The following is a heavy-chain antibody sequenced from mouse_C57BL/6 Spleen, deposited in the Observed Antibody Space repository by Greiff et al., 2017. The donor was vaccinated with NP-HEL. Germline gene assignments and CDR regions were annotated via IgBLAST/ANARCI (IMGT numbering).Heavy chain of an antibody. CDR1: GYTFTEYT. Sequence: QVQLQQSGAELVKPGASVKLSCKASGYTFTEYTIHWVKQRSGQGLEWIGWFYPGSGSIKYNVKFKDKATLTADKSSSTVYMELSRLTSEDSAVYVGARHEDKLGRIRYFDVWGTGTTVTVSS. CDR3: ARHEDKLGRIRYFDV. D-gene: IGHD4-1*01. V-gene: IGHV1-62-2*01. CDR2: FYPGSGSI. J-gene: IGHJ1*03.